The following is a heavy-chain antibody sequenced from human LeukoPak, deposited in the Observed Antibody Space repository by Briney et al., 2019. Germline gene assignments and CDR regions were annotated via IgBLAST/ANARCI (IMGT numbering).Heavy chain of an antibody. CDR2: IIPIFGTA. Sequence: SVKVSCKASGGTFSSYAISWVRQAPGQGLEWMGGIIPIFGTANYAQKFQGRVTITADKSTSTAYMELSSLRSEDTAVYYCASIAPYITMVRGVRQDIDYWGQGTLVTVSS. V-gene: IGHV1-69*06. D-gene: IGHD3-10*01. CDR3: ASIAPYITMVRGVRQDIDY. J-gene: IGHJ4*02. CDR1: GGTFSSYA.